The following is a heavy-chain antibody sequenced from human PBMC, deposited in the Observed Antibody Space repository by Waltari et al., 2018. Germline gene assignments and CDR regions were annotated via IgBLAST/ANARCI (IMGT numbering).Heavy chain of an antibody. CDR1: GFTFSSYA. Sequence: QVQLVESGGGVVQPGRSLRLSCAASGFTFSSYAMHWVRQARGKGLKWGAVISYDGSNKYYAGSVNGRFTNSGDNSKNTRYLQMNSLRVEDTAVDYCASRGAAGRTDYWGQGTLVTDSS. CDR3: ASRGAAGRTDY. D-gene: IGHD6-13*01. J-gene: IGHJ4*02. V-gene: IGHV3-30-3*01. CDR2: ISYDGSNK.